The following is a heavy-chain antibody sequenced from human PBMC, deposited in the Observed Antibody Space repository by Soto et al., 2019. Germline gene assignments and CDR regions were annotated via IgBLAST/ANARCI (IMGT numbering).Heavy chain of an antibody. CDR2: ISGSGGST. CDR1: GFTFSSYA. V-gene: IGHV3-23*01. D-gene: IGHD3-3*01. Sequence: GGSLRLSCAASGFTFSSYAMSWVRQAPGKGLEWVSAISGSGGSTYYADSVKGRFTISRDNSKNTLYLQMNSLRAEDTAVYYCAKDPDFWRGYYTFFRLRPDSDYWRQGTLVTAPQ. CDR3: AKDPDFWRGYYTFFRLRPDSDY. J-gene: IGHJ4*02.